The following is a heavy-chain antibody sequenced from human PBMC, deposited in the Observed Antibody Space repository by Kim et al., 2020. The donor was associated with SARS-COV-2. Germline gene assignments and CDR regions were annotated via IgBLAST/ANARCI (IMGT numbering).Heavy chain of an antibody. V-gene: IGHV3-30*02. Sequence: VKGRFTISRDNSKNTLYLQMNSLRAEDTAVYYCAKRFSTSPYYYYYGMDVWGQGTTVTVSS. CDR3: AKRFSTSPYYYYYGMDV. D-gene: IGHD2-2*01. J-gene: IGHJ6*02.